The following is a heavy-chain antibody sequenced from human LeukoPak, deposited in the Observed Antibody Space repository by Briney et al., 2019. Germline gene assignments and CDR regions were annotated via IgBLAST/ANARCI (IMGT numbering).Heavy chain of an antibody. CDR3: ARGSVEQWLVPMDY. CDR2: IYYSGST. D-gene: IGHD6-19*01. CDR1: GGSMSSSSFY. V-gene: IGHV4-39*07. J-gene: IGHJ4*02. Sequence: SETLSLTCTVSGGSMSSSSFYWGWIRQPPGKGPEWIGSIYYSGSTYYNPSLKSRVTISVDTSKNQFSLKLSSVTAADTAVYYCARGSVEQWLVPMDYWGQGTLVTVSS.